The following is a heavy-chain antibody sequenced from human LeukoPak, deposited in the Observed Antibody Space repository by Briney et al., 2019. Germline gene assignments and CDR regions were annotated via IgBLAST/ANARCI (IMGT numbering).Heavy chain of an antibody. D-gene: IGHD1-26*01. CDR3: ARDGGSYLQYNCFDP. V-gene: IGHV1-46*01. CDR1: GYTFTSYY. J-gene: IGHJ5*02. CDR2: INPSGGST. Sequence: ASVKVSCKASGYTFTSYYTHWVRQAPGQGLEWMGIINPSGGSTSYAQKFQGRGTMTRDMSTSTVYMELSSLRSEDTAVYYCARDGGSYLQYNCFDPWGQGTLVTVSS.